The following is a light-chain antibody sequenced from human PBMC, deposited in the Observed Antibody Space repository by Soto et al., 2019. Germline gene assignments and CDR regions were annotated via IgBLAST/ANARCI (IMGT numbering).Light chain of an antibody. Sequence: IQMTQSPSSLSASLGDRVTITCRASQAIGTDLGWYQQKPGKAPKRLIYAASSLQSGAPPRFSGRGSGTDFTLTIRSLQSEDFATYFCLQYNSYPRTFGQGTRVDI. CDR2: AAS. CDR3: LQYNSYPRT. V-gene: IGKV1-17*01. CDR1: QAIGTD. J-gene: IGKJ1*01.